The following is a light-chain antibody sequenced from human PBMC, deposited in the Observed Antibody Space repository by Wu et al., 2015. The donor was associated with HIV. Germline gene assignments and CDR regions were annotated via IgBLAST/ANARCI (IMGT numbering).Light chain of an antibody. CDR1: QSISSTS. V-gene: IGKV3-20*01. Sequence: EIVLTQSPGTLSLSPGQRAALSCRASQSISSTSLAWYQQKPGQAPRLLIYAASTRATDIPDRFSGSGSGTDFILTISRLEPDDSAVYYCQQYGNSRYSFGQGTKLEIK. CDR3: QQYGNSRYS. CDR2: AAS. J-gene: IGKJ2*03.